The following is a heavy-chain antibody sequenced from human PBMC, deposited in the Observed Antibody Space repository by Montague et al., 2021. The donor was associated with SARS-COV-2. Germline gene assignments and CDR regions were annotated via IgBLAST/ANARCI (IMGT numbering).Heavy chain of an antibody. CDR2: INHSGST. D-gene: IGHD3-3*01. V-gene: IGHV4-34*01. J-gene: IGHJ4*02. CDR3: ARGSSFVTIFGVVITVPLFDY. CDR1: GGYFNGYY. Sequence: SETLSLTCAVYGGYFNGYYWSWIRQPPGKGLEWIGEINHSGSTNYNPSLKSRVTISVDTSKNQFSLKLSSVTAADTAVYYCARGSSFVTIFGVVITVPLFDYWGQGTLVTVSS.